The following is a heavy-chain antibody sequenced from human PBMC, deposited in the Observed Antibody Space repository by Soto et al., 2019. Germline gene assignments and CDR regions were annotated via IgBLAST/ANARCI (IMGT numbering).Heavy chain of an antibody. CDR1: GFTFSSYA. CDR3: AKQRITTIVVVQLGNYNDD. Sequence: EVQLLESGGGLVQPGGSLRLSCAASGFTFSSYAMSWVRQAPGKGLEWVSDISGSGGSTYYADSVKGRFTISRDNSKNTLYLQMNSLRAEDTAVYYCAKQRITTIVVVQLGNYNDDWGQGTLVTVSS. V-gene: IGHV3-23*01. D-gene: IGHD3-22*01. CDR2: ISGSGGST. J-gene: IGHJ4*02.